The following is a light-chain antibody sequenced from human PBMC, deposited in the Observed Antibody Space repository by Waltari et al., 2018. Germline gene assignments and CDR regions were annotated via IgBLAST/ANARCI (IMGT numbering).Light chain of an antibody. V-gene: IGLV1-40*01. Sequence: QSVLTQPPSVSGAPGQRVTISCTGSSSNIGAGYDVHWYQQLPGTAPNLLIYGTSTRPSGVPDRFSGSKSGTSAALAITGLQAEDEADYYCQSYDSSLSGYVFGTGTKVTVL. CDR3: QSYDSSLSGYV. J-gene: IGLJ1*01. CDR1: SSNIGAGYD. CDR2: GTS.